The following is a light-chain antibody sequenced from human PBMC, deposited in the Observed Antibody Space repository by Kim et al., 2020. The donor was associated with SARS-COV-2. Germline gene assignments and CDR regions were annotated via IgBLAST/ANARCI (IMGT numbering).Light chain of an antibody. CDR2: GAS. CDR3: QQDYNLPLT. Sequence: EIVMTQSPATLSLSPGERATLSCRASQSVSSSYLSWYQQKPGQAPRLLIYGASTRATGIPARFSGSGSGTDFTLTISSLQPEDFAVYYCQQDYNLPLTLGGGTKVDIK. V-gene: IGKV3D-7*01. J-gene: IGKJ4*01. CDR1: QSVSSSY.